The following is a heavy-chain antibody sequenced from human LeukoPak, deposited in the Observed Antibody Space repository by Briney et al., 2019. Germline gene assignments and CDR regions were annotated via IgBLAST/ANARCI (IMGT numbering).Heavy chain of an antibody. CDR3: ARDGRGHWDTRIWYLGNWFDP. J-gene: IGHJ5*02. V-gene: IGHV1-18*01. Sequence: ASVKVSCKASGYTFTTYGISWVRQTPGQGPECMGWISTYSGNTHYAQELQGRVTLTTDTSTSTAYMDLRSLRSDDTAVYYCARDGRGHWDTRIWYLGNWFDPWAREPWSPSPQ. CDR1: GYTFTTYG. D-gene: IGHD6-13*01. CDR2: ISTYSGNT.